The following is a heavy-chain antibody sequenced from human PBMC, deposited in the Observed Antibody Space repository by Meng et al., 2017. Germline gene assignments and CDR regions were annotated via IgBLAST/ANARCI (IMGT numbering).Heavy chain of an antibody. J-gene: IGHJ5*02. CDR3: ARVVGDCASCYKGWFDP. CDR2: ISYSGAT. Sequence: QVQLQDSGPRLVRPSQTPSLTFPVSGPSISSPVFWIWIRQPPGKDLEWIGYISYSGATHYSPSLKSRLTISVDTAKNQFSLSLSSVTAADTAVYYCARVVGDCASCYKGWFDPWGQGTLVTVSS. D-gene: IGHD2-2*02. CDR1: GPSISSPVF. V-gene: IGHV4-30-4*01.